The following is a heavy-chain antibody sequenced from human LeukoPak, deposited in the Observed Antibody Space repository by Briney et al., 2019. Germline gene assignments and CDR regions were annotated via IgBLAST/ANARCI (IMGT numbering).Heavy chain of an antibody. Sequence: YPGGSLRLSCAASGFTFSSYGMHWVRQAPGKGLEWVAVIWYDGSNKYYADSVKGRFTISRDNSKNTLYLQMNSLRAEDTAVYYCARGRMEQKFGERLDYWGQGTLVTVSS. CDR3: ARGRMEQKFGERLDY. CDR2: IWYDGSNK. J-gene: IGHJ4*02. D-gene: IGHD3-10*01. V-gene: IGHV3-33*08. CDR1: GFTFSSYG.